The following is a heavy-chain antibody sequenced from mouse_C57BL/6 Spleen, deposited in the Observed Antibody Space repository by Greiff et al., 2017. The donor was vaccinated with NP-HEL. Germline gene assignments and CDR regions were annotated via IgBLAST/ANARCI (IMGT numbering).Heavy chain of an antibody. CDR2: IDPSDSET. CDR1: GYTFTSSW. J-gene: IGHJ3*01. D-gene: IGHD1-1*01. V-gene: IGHV1-52*01. Sequence: QVQLKQPGAELVRPGSSVKLSCKASGYTFTSSWMHWVKPRPIQGLEWIGNIDPSDSETHYNQKFKDKATLTVDKSSSTAYMQLSSLTAEDSAVYYCARGLKNSTAWFAYWGQGTLVTVSA. CDR3: ARGLKNSTAWFAY.